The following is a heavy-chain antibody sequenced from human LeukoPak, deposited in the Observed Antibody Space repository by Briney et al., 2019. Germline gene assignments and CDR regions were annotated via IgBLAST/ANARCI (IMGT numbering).Heavy chain of an antibody. CDR2: ISSSSSYI. CDR3: ARSGGGTRGGY. Sequence: GGTLRLSCAASGFTFSTYWMSWVRQAPGKGLEWVSSISSSSSYIYYADSVKGRFTISRDNAKNSLYLQMNSLRAEDTAVYYCARSGGGTRGGYWGQGTLVTVSS. CDR1: GFTFSTYW. V-gene: IGHV3-21*01. D-gene: IGHD1-1*01. J-gene: IGHJ4*02.